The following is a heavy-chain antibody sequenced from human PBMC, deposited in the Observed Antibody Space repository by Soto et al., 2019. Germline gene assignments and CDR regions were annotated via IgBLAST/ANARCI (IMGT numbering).Heavy chain of an antibody. Sequence: GASVKVSCKASGYTFTGYYMHWVRQAPGQGLEWMGWINPNSGGTNYAQKFQGWVTMTRDTSISTAYMELSRLRSDDTAVYYCAGAYYSNYGGPTEDYGMDVRGKGPTVTVSS. CDR1: GYTFTGYY. J-gene: IGHJ6*04. CDR3: AGAYYSNYGGPTEDYGMDV. V-gene: IGHV1-2*04. CDR2: INPNSGGT. D-gene: IGHD4-4*01.